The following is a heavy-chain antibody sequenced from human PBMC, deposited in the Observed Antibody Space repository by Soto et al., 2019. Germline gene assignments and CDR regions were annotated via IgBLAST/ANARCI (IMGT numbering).Heavy chain of an antibody. Sequence: ASVKVTCKASGYTFTGYYIHWVRQAPGQGLAWMGWINPNSGGTNYAQKFQGSVSMTRDTSISTVYMELRRLRSDDTAVYCCARAGIAAAGSGEDGMDVWGQGTTGTGLL. CDR2: INPNSGGT. V-gene: IGHV1-2*02. CDR3: ARAGIAAAGSGEDGMDV. D-gene: IGHD6-13*01. CDR1: GYTFTGYY. J-gene: IGHJ6*02.